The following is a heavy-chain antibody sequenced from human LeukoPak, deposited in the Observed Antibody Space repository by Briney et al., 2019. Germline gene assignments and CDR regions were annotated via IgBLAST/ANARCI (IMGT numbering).Heavy chain of an antibody. CDR3: ARDRAGATGDY. V-gene: IGHV3-21*01. CDR1: GFTFSSYS. CDR2: ISSSSSYI. Sequence: SGGSLRLSCAASGFTFSSYSMNWVRQAPGKGLEWVSSISSSSSYIYYADSVKGRFTISRDNAKNSLYLQMNCLRAEDTAVYYCARDRAGATGDYWGQGTLVTVSS. J-gene: IGHJ4*02. D-gene: IGHD1-26*01.